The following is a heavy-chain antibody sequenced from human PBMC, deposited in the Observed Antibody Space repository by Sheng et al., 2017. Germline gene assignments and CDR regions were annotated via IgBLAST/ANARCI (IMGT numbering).Heavy chain of an antibody. V-gene: IGHV3-30*01. Sequence: ESGGGVVQPGRSLRLSCAASGFTFSSYAMHWVRQAPGKGLEWVAVISYDGSNKYYADSVKGRFTISRDNSKNTLYLQMNSLRAEDTAVYYCARDFPIRGQQLPREDYYYGMDVWDQGP. CDR2: ISYDGSNK. J-gene: IGHJ6*02. D-gene: IGHD6-13*01. CDR3: ARDFPIRGQQLPREDYYYGMDV. CDR1: GFTFSSYA.